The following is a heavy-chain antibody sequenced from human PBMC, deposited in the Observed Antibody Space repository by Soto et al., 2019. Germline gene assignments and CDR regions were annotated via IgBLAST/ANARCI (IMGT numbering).Heavy chain of an antibody. CDR1: GFTFSSYG. J-gene: IGHJ4*02. CDR3: AKDQAAAGTSLDY. Sequence: QVPLVESGGGVVQPGRSLRLSCAASGFTFSSYGMHWVRQAPGKGLEWVAVISYDGSNKYYADSVKGRFTISRDNSKNTLYLQMNSLRAEDTAVYYCAKDQAAAGTSLDYWGQGTLVTVSS. V-gene: IGHV3-30*18. D-gene: IGHD6-13*01. CDR2: ISYDGSNK.